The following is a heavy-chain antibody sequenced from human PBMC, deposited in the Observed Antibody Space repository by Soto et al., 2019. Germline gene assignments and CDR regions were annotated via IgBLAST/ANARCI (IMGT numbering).Heavy chain of an antibody. CDR1: GYTFTGYY. J-gene: IGHJ6*02. D-gene: IGHD4-17*01. V-gene: IGHV1-2*04. CDR2: INPNSGGT. CDR3: ARQHRNPVTPHSYYYGMDV. Sequence: ASVKVSCKASGYTFTGYYMHWVRQAPGQGLEWMGWINPNSGGTNYAQKFQGWVTMTRDTSISTAYMELSRLRSDDTAVYYCARQHRNPVTPHSYYYGMDVWGQGTTVTVSS.